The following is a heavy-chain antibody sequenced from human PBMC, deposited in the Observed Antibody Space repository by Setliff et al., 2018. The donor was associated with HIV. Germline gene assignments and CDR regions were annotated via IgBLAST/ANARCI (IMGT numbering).Heavy chain of an antibody. J-gene: IGHJ4*01. D-gene: IGHD6-19*01. Sequence: ASVKVSCKASGYTFTSYPMHWVRQAPGQGLEWMGVINTSGGSAGYAEKFRGRVTMTRDTSTSTVYMDLRNLRSEDTAVSYCARNQGDSSGWDAGDYWGHGTLVTVSS. V-gene: IGHV1-46*01. CDR2: INTSGGSA. CDR1: GYTFTSYP. CDR3: ARNQGDSSGWDAGDY.